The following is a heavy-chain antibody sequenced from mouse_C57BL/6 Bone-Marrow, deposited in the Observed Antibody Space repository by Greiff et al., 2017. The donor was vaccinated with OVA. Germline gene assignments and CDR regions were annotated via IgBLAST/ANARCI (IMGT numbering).Heavy chain of an antibody. CDR3: VRPFYYGSSYETWFAY. CDR2: IRSKSNNYAT. Sequence: EVQLVESGGGLVQPKGSLKLSCAASGFSFNTYAMNWVRQAPGKGLEWVARIRSKSNNYATYYADSVKDRFTISRDDSESMLYLQMNNLKTGDTAMYYGVRPFYYGSSYETWFAYWGQGTLVTVSA. D-gene: IGHD1-1*01. V-gene: IGHV10-1*01. J-gene: IGHJ3*01. CDR1: GFSFNTYA.